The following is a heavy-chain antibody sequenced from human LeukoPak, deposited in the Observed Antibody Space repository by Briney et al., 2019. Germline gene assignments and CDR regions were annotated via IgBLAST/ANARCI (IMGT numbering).Heavy chain of an antibody. CDR1: GGSISSYY. CDR2: IYTSGST. Sequence: SETLSLTCTVSGGSISSYYWSWIRQHAGQGLEWIGRIYTSGSTNYNPSLKSRVTISVDKSKNQFSLKLSSVTAADTAVYYCAREELGYCSSTSCPHFDYWGQGTLVTVSS. J-gene: IGHJ4*02. V-gene: IGHV4-4*07. D-gene: IGHD2-2*01. CDR3: AREELGYCSSTSCPHFDY.